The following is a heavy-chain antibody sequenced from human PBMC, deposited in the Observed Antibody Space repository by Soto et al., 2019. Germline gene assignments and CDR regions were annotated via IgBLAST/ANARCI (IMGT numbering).Heavy chain of an antibody. CDR2: ISETGTSA. CDR1: GFTPVPYA. Sequence: EVQLSESGGRLIQPGGSLRVSCLASGFTPVPYAITWVRQAPGKGLEWVSSISETGTSAYYADSVKGKFTISRDSSKNTVYLQMNSRGAENTAVYYCAKDYVTVTHHESRVSGVWGQVTMVNVSS. V-gene: IGHV3-23*01. CDR3: AKDYVTVTHHESRVSGV. D-gene: IGHD2-2*01. J-gene: IGHJ3*01.